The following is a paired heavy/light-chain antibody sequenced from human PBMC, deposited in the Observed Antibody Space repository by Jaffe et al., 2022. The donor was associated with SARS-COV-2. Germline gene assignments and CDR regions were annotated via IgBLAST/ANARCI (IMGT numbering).Heavy chain of an antibody. CDR1: GGSISSSSYY. V-gene: IGHV4-39*01. CDR2: IYYSGST. Sequence: QLQLQESGPGLVKPSETLSLTCTVSGGSISSSSYYWGWIRQPPGKGLEWIGSIYYSGSTYYNPSLKSRVTISVDTSKNQFSLKLSSVTAADTAVYYCARGGGIAVAEVHYYYYYGMDVWGQGTTVTVSS. CDR3: ARGGGIAVAEVHYYYYYGMDV. J-gene: IGHJ6*02. D-gene: IGHD6-19*01.
Light chain of an antibody. CDR2: KDS. Sequence: SYELTQPPSVSVSPGQTARITCSGDALPKQYAYWYQQKPGQAPVLVIYKDSERPSGIPERFSGSSSGTTVTLTISGVQAEDEADYYCQSADSSGTYEVFGGGTKLTVL. V-gene: IGLV3-25*03. CDR1: ALPKQY. CDR3: QSADSSGTYEV. J-gene: IGLJ3*02.